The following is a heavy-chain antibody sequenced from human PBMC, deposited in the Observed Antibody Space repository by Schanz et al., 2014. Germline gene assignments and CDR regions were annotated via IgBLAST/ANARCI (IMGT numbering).Heavy chain of an antibody. CDR1: GFIFSNSW. CDR2: IWYDGSNK. D-gene: IGHD1-7*01. CDR3: AMGGYQLHH. Sequence: VQLVESGGGLVQPGGSLRLSCAASGFIFSNSWMSWVRQAPGKGLEWVAIIWYDGSNKYYADSVKGRFTISRDNAENTLYLQMNSLRVEDTAVYYCAMGGYQLHHWGQGTLVTVSS. V-gene: IGHV3-33*03. J-gene: IGHJ4*02.